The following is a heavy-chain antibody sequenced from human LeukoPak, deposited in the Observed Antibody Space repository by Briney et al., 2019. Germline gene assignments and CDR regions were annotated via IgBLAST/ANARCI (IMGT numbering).Heavy chain of an antibody. D-gene: IGHD1-26*01. J-gene: IGHJ6*03. Sequence: ASVWVSCTASGYTLTGYYMNWVRRAPGHRLEWMGWINPNSCGTNYAQKFQGRVTMPRDTSISTAYMELSRLRSDDTAVYYCARDGARTRPILVGATTSYMDVWGTGTTVTVSS. V-gene: IGHV1-2*02. CDR1: GYTLTGYY. CDR2: INPNSCGT. CDR3: ARDGARTRPILVGATTSYMDV.